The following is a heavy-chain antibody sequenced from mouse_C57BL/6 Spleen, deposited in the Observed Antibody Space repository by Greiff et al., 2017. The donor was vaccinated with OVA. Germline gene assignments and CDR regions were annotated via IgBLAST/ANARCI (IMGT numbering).Heavy chain of an antibody. V-gene: IGHV1-22*01. CDR3: AYYYGSSHWYFDV. CDR2: INPNNGGT. CDR1: GYTFTDYN. J-gene: IGHJ1*03. D-gene: IGHD1-1*01. Sequence: EVQLQQSGPELVKPGASVKMSCKASGYTFTDYNMHWVKQSHGKSLEWIGYINPNNGGTSYNQKFKGKATLTVNKSSSTAYMELRSLTSEDSAVYYCAYYYGSSHWYFDVWGTGTTVTVSS.